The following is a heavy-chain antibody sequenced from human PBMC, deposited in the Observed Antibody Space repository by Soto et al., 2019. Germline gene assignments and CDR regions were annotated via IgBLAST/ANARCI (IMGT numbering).Heavy chain of an antibody. D-gene: IGHD3-9*01. J-gene: IGHJ5*02. V-gene: IGHV4-59*08. CDR3: ARNLVVLRYSNWFDP. Sequence: SETLSLTCTVSGGSISSYYWSWIRQPPGKGLEWIGYIYYSGSTNYNPSLKSRVTISVDTSKNQFSLKLSSVTAADTAVYYCARNLVVLRYSNWFDPWGQGTLVTVSS. CDR1: GGSISSYY. CDR2: IYYSGST.